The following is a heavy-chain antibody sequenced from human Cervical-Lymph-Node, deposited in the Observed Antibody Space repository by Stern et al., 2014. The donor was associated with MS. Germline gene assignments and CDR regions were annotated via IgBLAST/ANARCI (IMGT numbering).Heavy chain of an antibody. V-gene: IGHV1-2*06. CDR3: AREIHPAIAFDI. CDR1: GYTFTDYY. J-gene: IGHJ3*02. D-gene: IGHD2-2*01. CDR2: INPKTGGT. Sequence: VQLVESGAEMKRPGTSMKVSCKASGYTFTDYYMHWVRQAPGQGLPWMGRINPKTGGTNYTEAFQGRVTMARDTSSSTGYMVLSSLRSDDTAVYYCAREIHPAIAFDIWGQGTVVTVSS.